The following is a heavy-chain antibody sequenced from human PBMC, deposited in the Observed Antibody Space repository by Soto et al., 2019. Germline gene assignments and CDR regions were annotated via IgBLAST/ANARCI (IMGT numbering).Heavy chain of an antibody. CDR1: GGSFSGYY. J-gene: IGHJ6*02. CDR2: INHSGST. CDR3: ARGKGRYYGSGSSRYYYYGMDV. D-gene: IGHD3-10*01. V-gene: IGHV4-34*01. Sequence: QVQLQQWGAGLLKPSETLSLTCAVYGGSFSGYYWSWIRQPPGKGLEWIGEINHSGSTNYNPSLKSRVTISVETSKNQFSLKLSSVTAADTAVYYCARGKGRYYGSGSSRYYYYGMDVWGQGTTVTVSS.